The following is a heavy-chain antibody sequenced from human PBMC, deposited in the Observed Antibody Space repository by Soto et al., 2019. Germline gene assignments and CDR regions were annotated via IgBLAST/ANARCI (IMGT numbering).Heavy chain of an antibody. CDR1: GGSISSGDYY. J-gene: IGHJ5*02. Sequence: SETLSLTCTVSGGSISSGDYYWSWIRQPPGKGLEWIGYIYYSGSTNYNPSLKSRVTISVDTSKNQFSLKLSSVTAADTAVYYCASFSSLAACSSTSCSGQWFDPWGQGTLVTVSS. CDR3: ASFSSLAACSSTSCSGQWFDP. CDR2: IYYSGST. V-gene: IGHV4-61*08. D-gene: IGHD2-2*01.